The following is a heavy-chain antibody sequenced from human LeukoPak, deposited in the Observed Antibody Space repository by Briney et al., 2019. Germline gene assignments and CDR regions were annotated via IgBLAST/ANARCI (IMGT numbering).Heavy chain of an antibody. Sequence: GGSLRLSCTGSGFTFGDYAMSWVRQAPGKGLEWIGFIRTNSYGGTTEYAASVKGRFTISRDDPKSIAYLQMDSLKTEDTAVYYCTTAGPHESFDYWGQGTLVTVSS. CDR2: IRTNSYGGTT. V-gene: IGHV3-49*04. CDR1: GFTFGDYA. J-gene: IGHJ4*02. CDR3: TTAGPHESFDY.